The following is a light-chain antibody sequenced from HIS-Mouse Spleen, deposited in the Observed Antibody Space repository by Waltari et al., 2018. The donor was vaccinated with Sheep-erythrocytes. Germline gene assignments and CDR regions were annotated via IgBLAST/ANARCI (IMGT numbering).Light chain of an antibody. CDR1: QDISNY. CDR2: AAS. CDR3: QQYDSLLT. V-gene: IGKV1-33*01. J-gene: IGKJ4*01. Sequence: DIQITPSPSSLSASVGDRGTITCQASQDISNYLNWYQQKPGKAPKLLIYAASNLETGVPSRFSGSGSGTDFTFTISSLQPEDIATYYCQQYDSLLTFGGGTKVEIK.